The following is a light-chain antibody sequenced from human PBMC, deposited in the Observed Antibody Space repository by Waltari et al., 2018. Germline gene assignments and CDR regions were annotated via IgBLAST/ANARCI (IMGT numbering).Light chain of an antibody. CDR1: QSVRTY. J-gene: IGKJ1*01. V-gene: IGKV3-11*01. CDR3: QQRSDWWT. CDR2: DAS. Sequence: EIVLTQSPATLSLSPGERATLSCRASQSVRTYLAWYQQRPGQAPRLLISDASNRATGIPARFSGSGSGTDFTLTISSLEPEDFAVYYCQQRSDWWTFGQGTKVEIK.